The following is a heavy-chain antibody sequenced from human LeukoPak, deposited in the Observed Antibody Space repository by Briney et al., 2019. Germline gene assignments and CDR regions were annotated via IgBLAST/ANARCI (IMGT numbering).Heavy chain of an antibody. CDR3: ASAPSVWYEYFQH. V-gene: IGHV4-34*01. Sequence: PSETLSLTCAVYGGSFSGYYWSWIRQPPGKGLEWIGEINHSGSTNYNPSLKSRVTISVDTSKNQFSLKLSSVTAADTAVYYCASAPSVWYEYFQHWGQGTLVTVSS. CDR2: INHSGST. J-gene: IGHJ1*01. D-gene: IGHD6-13*01. CDR1: GGSFSGYY.